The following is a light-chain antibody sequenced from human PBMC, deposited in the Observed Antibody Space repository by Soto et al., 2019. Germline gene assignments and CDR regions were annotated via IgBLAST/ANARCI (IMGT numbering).Light chain of an antibody. V-gene: IGLV2-14*01. CDR1: SSDVGGYNY. Sequence: QSALTQPASVSGSPGQSITISCTGTSSDVGGYNYVSWYQQHPGKAPKLMIWDVYNRPSGVSHRFSGSKSGNTASLTIFGLQAEDEAEYYCSSYTTRSSYVFGTGTKLTVL. J-gene: IGLJ1*01. CDR2: DVY. CDR3: SSYTTRSSYV.